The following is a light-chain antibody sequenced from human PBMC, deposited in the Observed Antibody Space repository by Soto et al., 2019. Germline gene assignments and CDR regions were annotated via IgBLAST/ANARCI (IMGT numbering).Light chain of an antibody. CDR2: EVC. Sequence: QSVLTQPASVSGSPGQSITISCTGTSSDISAYNYVSWYQQHPGKAPKLMIYEVCDRPSGLSNRFSGSKSGNTASLTISRLQTEDEADYYCSSYTSNNFYVFGTGTKVTVL. V-gene: IGLV2-14*01. CDR1: SSDISAYNY. CDR3: SSYTSNNFYV. J-gene: IGLJ1*01.